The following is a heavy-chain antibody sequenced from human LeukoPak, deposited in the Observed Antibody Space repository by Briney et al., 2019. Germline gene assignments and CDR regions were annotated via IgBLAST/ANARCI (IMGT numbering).Heavy chain of an antibody. D-gene: IGHD5-18*01. J-gene: IGHJ4*02. CDR2: ISSNGGST. CDR1: GFTFTNYA. Sequence: GGSLRLSCSASGFTFTNYAMHWVRQAPGKGLKYVSGISSNGGSTYYADSVKGRFTISRDDSKNTLYLQMNSLRAEDTAVYYCARDHGYSYGKPPDYWGQGTLVTVSS. V-gene: IGHV3-64*04. CDR3: ARDHGYSYGKPPDY.